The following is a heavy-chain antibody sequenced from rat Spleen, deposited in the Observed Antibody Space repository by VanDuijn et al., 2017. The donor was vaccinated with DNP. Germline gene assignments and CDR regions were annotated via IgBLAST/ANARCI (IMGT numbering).Heavy chain of an antibody. J-gene: IGHJ2*01. CDR2: ISYDGSST. CDR1: GFTFSDYY. CDR3: ARGGRSYFDY. D-gene: IGHD1-11*01. V-gene: IGHV5-7*01. Sequence: EVQLVESGGGLVQPGRSLKLSCAASGFTFSDYYMAWVSQAPTKGLEWVATISYDGSSTYYRDSVRGRFTNSRDNAEDTLFLQMNSLRSEDTASYYCARGGRSYFDYWGQGVMVTVSS.